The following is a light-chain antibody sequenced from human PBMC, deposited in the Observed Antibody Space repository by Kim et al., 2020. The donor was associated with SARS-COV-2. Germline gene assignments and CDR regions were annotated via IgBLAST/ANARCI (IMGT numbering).Light chain of an antibody. CDR2: YVS. Sequence: VPPKEKFPISCRASQSVGTNLQWYQQKPGQPPKLLIKYVSQSISGVPSRFTGSGSGTDFTLTISSLEAEDAATYFCHQSSSLPSTFGQGTKLEI. CDR3: HQSSSLPST. J-gene: IGKJ2*01. CDR1: QSVGTN. V-gene: IGKV6-21*02.